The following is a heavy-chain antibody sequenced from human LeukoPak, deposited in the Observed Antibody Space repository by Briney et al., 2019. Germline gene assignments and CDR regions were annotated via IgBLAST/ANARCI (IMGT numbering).Heavy chain of an antibody. CDR1: GFTFSSYG. V-gene: IGHV3-33*03. CDR2: IWYDGSNK. CDR3: ATMRLDFWSGYYARGYYLDY. Sequence: GRSLRLSCAASGFTFSSYGMHWVRQAPGKGLEWVAVIWYDGSNKYYADSVKGRFTISRDNAKNSLSLQMNSLRAEDTAVYYCATMRLDFWSGYYARGYYLDYWGQGTLVTVSS. J-gene: IGHJ4*02. D-gene: IGHD3-3*01.